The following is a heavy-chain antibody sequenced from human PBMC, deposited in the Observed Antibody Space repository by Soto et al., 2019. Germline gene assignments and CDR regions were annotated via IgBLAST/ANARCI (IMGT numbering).Heavy chain of an antibody. CDR1: GYTLTELS. V-gene: IGHV1-24*01. J-gene: IGHJ4*02. Sequence: VKVSCKVSGYTLTELSMHWVLQAPGKGLEWMGGFDPEDGETIYAQKFQGRVTMTEDTSTDPAYMELSSLRSEDTAVYYCATDLRTPRYSYHNYWGQGTLVPVSS. CDR3: ATDLRTPRYSYHNY. CDR2: FDPEDGET. D-gene: IGHD5-18*01.